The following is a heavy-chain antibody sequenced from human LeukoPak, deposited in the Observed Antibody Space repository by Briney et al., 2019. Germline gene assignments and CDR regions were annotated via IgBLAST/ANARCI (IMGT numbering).Heavy chain of an antibody. CDR3: ARVRDGYNDAYDI. CDR1: GYTFTDYN. D-gene: IGHD5-24*01. CDR2: IKPSGGDT. J-gene: IGHJ3*02. Sequence: ASVTVSCRTSGYTFTDYNLHWVRQAPGQRLEWMGIIKPSGGDTSYAQTFQGRVFITRDTSTSTVYMELSSLKSEDTAVYYCARVRDGYNDAYDIWGQGTMVTVSS. V-gene: IGHV1-46*01.